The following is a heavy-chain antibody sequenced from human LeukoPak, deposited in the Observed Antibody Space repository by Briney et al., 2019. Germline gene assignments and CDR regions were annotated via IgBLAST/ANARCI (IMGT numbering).Heavy chain of an antibody. Sequence: GGSLRLSCAASGFTFSSYGMHWVRQAPGKGLEWVAVISYDGSNKYYADSVKGRFTISRDNSKNTLYLQMNSLRAEDTAVYYRAKDPGVAAAGAFDIWGQGTMVTVSS. CDR2: ISYDGSNK. D-gene: IGHD6-13*01. CDR3: AKDPGVAAAGAFDI. J-gene: IGHJ3*02. CDR1: GFTFSSYG. V-gene: IGHV3-30*18.